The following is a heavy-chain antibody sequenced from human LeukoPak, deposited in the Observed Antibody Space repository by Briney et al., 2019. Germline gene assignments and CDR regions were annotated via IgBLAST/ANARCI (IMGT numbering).Heavy chain of an antibody. Sequence: ASVKVSCKASGGTFSSYAISWVRQAPGQGLEWMGWISTYNGNTNYAQKLQDRVTMTTDTSTSTAYMELRSLRSDDTAVYYCARGGPYCSSTSCFYFDYWGQGTLVTVSS. V-gene: IGHV1-18*01. CDR3: ARGGPYCSSTSCFYFDY. CDR1: GGTFSSYA. J-gene: IGHJ4*02. D-gene: IGHD2-2*01. CDR2: ISTYNGNT.